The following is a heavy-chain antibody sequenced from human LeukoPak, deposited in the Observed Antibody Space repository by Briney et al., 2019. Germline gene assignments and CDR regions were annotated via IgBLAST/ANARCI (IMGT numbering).Heavy chain of an antibody. V-gene: IGHV3-9*01. J-gene: IGHJ3*01. D-gene: IGHD3-22*01. CDR1: GLTLDEYP. Sequence: GGSLRLSCAASGLTLDEYPMHWVRQAPGKGLEGLSGNSWSSGSIGYADSVKGRFTIFRDNAKNSLYLQMNNLRAEDTALYYCARRAYYDSSGYLGAAFDFWGQGTMVIVSA. CDR3: ARRAYYDSSGYLGAAFDF. CDR2: NSWSSGSI.